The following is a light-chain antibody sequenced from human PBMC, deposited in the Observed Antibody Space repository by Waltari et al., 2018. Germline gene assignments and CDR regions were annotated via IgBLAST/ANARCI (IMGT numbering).Light chain of an antibody. CDR3: QQYYNTPWT. J-gene: IGKJ1*01. CDR1: QTIMYRSNNKNY. V-gene: IGKV4-1*01. CDR2: WAS. Sequence: DIVMTQSPDSLAVYLGERATINCKSSQTIMYRSNNKNYLAWYQQKPGQPPKLLIYWASTRESGVPYRFCGSGSGTHVTLTINSLQAEDVAVYYCQQYYNTPWTFGQGTKVEIK.